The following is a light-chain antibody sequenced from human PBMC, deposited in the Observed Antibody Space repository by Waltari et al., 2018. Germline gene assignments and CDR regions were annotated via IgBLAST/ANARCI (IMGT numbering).Light chain of an antibody. J-gene: IGKJ4*01. V-gene: IGKV1-39*01. Sequence: DIQMTQSPSSLSASVGDRVTITCRASQSISTYLNWYQQKPGKAPKLLIYAASSLQSGAPSRFSGSGSGTDFTLTINSLQPEDFATYYCQQSYSPLTFGGGTKVEIK. CDR3: QQSYSPLT. CDR2: AAS. CDR1: QSISTY.